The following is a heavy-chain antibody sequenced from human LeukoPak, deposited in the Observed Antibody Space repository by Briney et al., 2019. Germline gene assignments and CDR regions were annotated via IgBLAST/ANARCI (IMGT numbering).Heavy chain of an antibody. V-gene: IGHV4-59*01. J-gene: IGHJ4*02. CDR3: ARGERPGLDY. D-gene: IGHD1-14*01. CDR2: IYYSGHT. Sequence: SETLSLTCTVSGGSISSYYWSWIRQPPGKGLEWVGYIYYSGHTNYNPSLKSRVTISVDTSKNQFSLRLISVTAADTAVYYCARGERPGLDYWGQGTLVAVSS. CDR1: GGSISSYY.